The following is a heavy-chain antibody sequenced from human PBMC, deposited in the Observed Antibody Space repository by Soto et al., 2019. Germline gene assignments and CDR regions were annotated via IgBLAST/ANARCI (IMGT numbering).Heavy chain of an antibody. CDR3: ARVYCSGGSCYGIDY. J-gene: IGHJ4*02. D-gene: IGHD2-15*01. CDR2: IIPIFGTA. CDR1: GGTFSSYA. Sequence: SVKVSCKASGGTFSSYAISWVRQAPGQGLEWMGGIIPIFGTANYAQKFQGRVTITADESTSTAYMELSSLRSEDTAVYYCARVYCSGGSCYGIDYWGQGTLVTVSS. V-gene: IGHV1-69*13.